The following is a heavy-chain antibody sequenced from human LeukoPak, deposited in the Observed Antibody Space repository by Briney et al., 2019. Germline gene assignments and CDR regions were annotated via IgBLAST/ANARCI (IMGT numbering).Heavy chain of an antibody. Sequence: SVKVSCKASGYTFTSYGISWVRQAPGQGLEWMGRIIPILGIANYAQKFQGRVTITADKSTSTAYMELSSLRSEDTAVYYCARGDSSGYYPFSWFDPWGQGTLVTVSS. CDR1: GYTFTSYG. CDR2: IIPILGIA. D-gene: IGHD3-22*01. CDR3: ARGDSSGYYPFSWFDP. V-gene: IGHV1-69*04. J-gene: IGHJ5*02.